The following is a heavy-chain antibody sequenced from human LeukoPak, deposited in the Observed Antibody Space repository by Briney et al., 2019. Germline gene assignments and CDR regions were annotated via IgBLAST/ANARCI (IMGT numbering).Heavy chain of an antibody. CDR1: GFTFTISA. CDR3: AARRGIAVNWFGP. Sequence: SVKVSCKASGFTFTISAIQWVRQARGQRLEWIGWIVVGSGNTNYAQKFQERVTITRDMSTSTAYMELSSLRSEDTAVYYCAARRGIAVNWFGPWGQGTLVTVSS. J-gene: IGHJ5*02. D-gene: IGHD6-19*01. CDR2: IVVGSGNT. V-gene: IGHV1-58*02.